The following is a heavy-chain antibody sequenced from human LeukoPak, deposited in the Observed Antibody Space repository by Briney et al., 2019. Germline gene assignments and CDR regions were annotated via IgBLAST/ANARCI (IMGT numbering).Heavy chain of an antibody. CDR2: IYYTGNT. CDR1: GVSISSSSYY. D-gene: IGHD6-13*01. CDR3: ARGPGYSSTTDAFEI. J-gene: IGHJ3*02. V-gene: IGHV4-39*07. Sequence: SETLSLTCSVSGVSISSSSYYWGWLRQPPGTGLERIGSIYYTGNTYYNPPLKTRVTISVDTSKNQVSLKLSSVTAADTAVYYCARGPGYSSTTDAFEIWGQGTMVTVSS.